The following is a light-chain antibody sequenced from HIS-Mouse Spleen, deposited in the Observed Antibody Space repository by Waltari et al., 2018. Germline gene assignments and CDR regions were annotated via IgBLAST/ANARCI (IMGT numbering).Light chain of an antibody. CDR2: QGS. CDR3: CSYAGSSTWV. J-gene: IGLJ3*02. Sequence: QSSLPQPASVSGSPGQSITISCTGTSSDVGSYNLSSWYQQHPGKAPKLMIDQGSKPPSGLSNRFSGSKSGNTASLTISGLQAEDEADYYCCSYAGSSTWVFGGGTKLTVL. CDR1: SSDVGSYNL. V-gene: IGLV2-23*01.